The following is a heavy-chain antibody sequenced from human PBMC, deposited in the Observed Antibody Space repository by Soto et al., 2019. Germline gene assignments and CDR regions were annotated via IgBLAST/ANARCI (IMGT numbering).Heavy chain of an antibody. CDR1: GFTFSSYA. CDR2: ISGSGGST. D-gene: IGHD3-16*01. V-gene: IGHV3-23*01. Sequence: EVQLLESGGGLVQPGGSLRLSCAASGFTFSSYAMSWVRQAPGKGLEWVSAISGSGGSTYYADSVKGRFTISRDNSKNTLYLQMNSLRAEDTAVYYCAKMGLETTFFAAHFDYWGQGTLVTVSS. CDR3: AKMGLETTFFAAHFDY. J-gene: IGHJ4*02.